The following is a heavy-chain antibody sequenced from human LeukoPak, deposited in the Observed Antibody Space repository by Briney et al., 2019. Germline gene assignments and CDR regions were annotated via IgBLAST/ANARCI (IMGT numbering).Heavy chain of an antibody. V-gene: IGHV3-30*04. CDR2: ILHDGRNE. D-gene: IGHD4-17*01. J-gene: IGHJ4*02. Sequence: PGGSLRLSCAASGFTFSRYSMHWVRQAPGKGLVWVAVILHDGRNEHYADSVKGRFTISRDNSKNTLYLQMNSLRAEDTAVYYCAKDYGDFYYWGQGTLVTVSS. CDR1: GFTFSRYS. CDR3: AKDYGDFYY.